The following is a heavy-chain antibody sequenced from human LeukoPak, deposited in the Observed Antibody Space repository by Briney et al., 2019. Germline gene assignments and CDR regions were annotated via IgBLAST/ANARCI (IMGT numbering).Heavy chain of an antibody. CDR2: ISGSGGST. J-gene: IGHJ3*02. Sequence: GGSLRLSCAASGFTFSSYAMSWVRQAPGKGLEWVSAISGSGGSTYYADSVKGRFTISRDNSKNTLYLQMNSLRAEDTAVYYCAKDRIVVVTAPPDAFDIWGQGTMVTVSS. CDR1: GFTFSSYA. CDR3: AKDRIVVVTAPPDAFDI. D-gene: IGHD2-21*02. V-gene: IGHV3-23*01.